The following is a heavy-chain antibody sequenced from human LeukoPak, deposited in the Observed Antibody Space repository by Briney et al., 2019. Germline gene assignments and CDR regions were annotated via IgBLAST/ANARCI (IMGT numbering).Heavy chain of an antibody. Sequence: PSETLSLTCTVSGGSISSYYWSWIRQPPGKGLEWIGYIYYSGSTNYNPSLKSRVTISVDTSKNQFSLKLSSVTAADTAVYYCARHPRRRWFGELLDYYYYMDVWGKGTTVTVSS. CDR3: ARHPRRRWFGELLDYYYYMDV. D-gene: IGHD3-10*01. CDR2: IYYSGST. CDR1: GGSISSYY. V-gene: IGHV4-59*01. J-gene: IGHJ6*03.